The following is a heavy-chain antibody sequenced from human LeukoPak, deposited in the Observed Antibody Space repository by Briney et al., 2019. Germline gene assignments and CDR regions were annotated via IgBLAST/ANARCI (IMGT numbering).Heavy chain of an antibody. Sequence: GASVKVSCKASGYTFTSYGISWVRQAPGQGLEWMGWISAYNGNKNYAQKLQGRVTMTTDTSTSTAYMELRSLRSDDTAVYYCARGGYYYDSSGYYYSRWFDPWGQGTLVTVSS. CDR2: ISAYNGNK. J-gene: IGHJ5*02. V-gene: IGHV1-18*01. CDR3: ARGGYYYDSSGYYYSRWFDP. CDR1: GYTFTSYG. D-gene: IGHD3-22*01.